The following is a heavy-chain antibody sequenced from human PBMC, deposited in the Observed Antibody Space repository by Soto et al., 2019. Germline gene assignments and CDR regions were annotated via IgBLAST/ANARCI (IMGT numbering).Heavy chain of an antibody. CDR1: GYTFTSYA. CDR2: INPGNGNT. J-gene: IGHJ4*02. Sequence: GASVKVSCKASGYTFTSYAMHWVRQAPGQRLEWMGWINPGNGNTKYSQKFQGRVTITEDTSTDTAYMELSSLRSEDTAVYYCATETRGSGWYDYWGQGTLVTVSS. CDR3: ATETRGSGWYDY. V-gene: IGHV1-3*01. D-gene: IGHD6-19*01.